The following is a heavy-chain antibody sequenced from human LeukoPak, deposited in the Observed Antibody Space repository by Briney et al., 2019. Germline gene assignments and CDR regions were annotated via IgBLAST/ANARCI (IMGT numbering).Heavy chain of an antibody. Sequence: PSETLSLTCTVSGGSISSGSYYWNWIRQPAGKGLEWIGRIYSSGSTNYNPSLKSRVTISVDTSKNQFSLKLSSVTAADTAVYYCASPYSSGGEFENDAFDIWGQGTMVTVSS. CDR2: IYSSGST. CDR1: GGSISSGSYY. D-gene: IGHD6-19*01. CDR3: ASPYSSGGEFENDAFDI. V-gene: IGHV4-61*02. J-gene: IGHJ3*02.